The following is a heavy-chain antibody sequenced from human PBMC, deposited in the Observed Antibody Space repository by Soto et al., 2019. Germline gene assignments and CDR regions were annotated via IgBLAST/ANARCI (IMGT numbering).Heavy chain of an antibody. Sequence: LETLSLTCAVYGGSFSGFYWGWVRQPPGKGLEWIGEINHSGSTNYNPSLKSRVTISVDTSKNQFSLKLSSVTAADTAVYYCARGSIAAAGTGNFDYWGQGTLVTVSS. J-gene: IGHJ4*02. CDR2: INHSGST. CDR3: ARGSIAAAGTGNFDY. D-gene: IGHD6-13*01. CDR1: GGSFSGFY. V-gene: IGHV4-34*01.